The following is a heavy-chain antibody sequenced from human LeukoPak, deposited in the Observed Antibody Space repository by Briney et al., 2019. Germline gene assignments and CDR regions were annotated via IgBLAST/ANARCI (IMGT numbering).Heavy chain of an antibody. V-gene: IGHV3-9*01. J-gene: IGHJ4*02. CDR3: AKGPRGWYEVYFDY. Sequence: TGGSLRLSCAASGFTFDDYAMHWVRQAPGKGLEWVSGISWNSGSIGYADSVKGRFTISRDNAKNSLYLQMNSLRAEDTALYYCAKGPRGWYEVYFDYWGRGTLVTVSS. CDR2: ISWNSGSI. CDR1: GFTFDDYA. D-gene: IGHD6-19*01.